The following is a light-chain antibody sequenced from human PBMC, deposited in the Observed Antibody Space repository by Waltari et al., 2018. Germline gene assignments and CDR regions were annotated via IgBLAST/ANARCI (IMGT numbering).Light chain of an antibody. CDR1: SSEVGDFNF. CDR3: CSYIGTHTNWV. J-gene: IGLJ3*02. CDR2: DVT. Sequence: QSALTQPRSVSGSPGQSVTISCTGISSEVGDFNFVSWYQQHPGEAPKLMIYDVTKRPSGVPDRLSGSKSGNTASLTISGLQAEDEANCYCCSYIGTHTNWVFGGGTKLTVL. V-gene: IGLV2-11*01.